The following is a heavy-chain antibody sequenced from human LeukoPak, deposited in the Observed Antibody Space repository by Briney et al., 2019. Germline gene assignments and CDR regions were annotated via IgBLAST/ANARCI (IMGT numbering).Heavy chain of an antibody. CDR2: IYYSAST. J-gene: IGHJ4*02. V-gene: IGHV4-59*01. Sequence: SETLSLTCTVSGGSISSYFWSWIRQPPGKGRRWIGYIYYSASTNYNPSLKSRVTISVDTSKNQFSLRLSSVTAADTAVYYCACVDTAMVYFDYWGQGTLVTVSS. CDR1: GGSISSYF. CDR3: ACVDTAMVYFDY. D-gene: IGHD5-18*01.